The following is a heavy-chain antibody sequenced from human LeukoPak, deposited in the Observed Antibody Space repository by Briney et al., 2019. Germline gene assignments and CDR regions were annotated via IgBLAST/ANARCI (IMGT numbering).Heavy chain of an antibody. V-gene: IGHV4-4*02. D-gene: IGHD6-13*01. CDR3: AREPGIAAAGTGFRFLDY. CDR1: GGSISSSNW. Sequence: SGTLSLTCAVSGGSISSSNWWSWVRQPPGKGLEWIGEIYHSGSTNYNPSLKSRVTISVDKSKNQFSLKLSSVTAAGTAVYYCAREPGIAAAGTGFRFLDYWGQGTLVTVSS. J-gene: IGHJ4*02. CDR2: IYHSGST.